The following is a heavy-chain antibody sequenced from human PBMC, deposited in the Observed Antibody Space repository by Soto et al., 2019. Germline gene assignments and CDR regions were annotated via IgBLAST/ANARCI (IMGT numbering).Heavy chain of an antibody. CDR2: ISSSSSYI. Sequence: GGSLRLSCAASGFTFSSYSINWVRQAPGKGLEWVSSISSSSSYIYYADSVKGRFTISRDNAKNSLYLQMNSLRAEDTALYYCARVRYTQGPHYYFDYWGQGALVTVSS. V-gene: IGHV3-21*01. J-gene: IGHJ4*02. CDR1: GFTFSSYS. CDR3: ARVRYTQGPHYYFDY. D-gene: IGHD3-9*01.